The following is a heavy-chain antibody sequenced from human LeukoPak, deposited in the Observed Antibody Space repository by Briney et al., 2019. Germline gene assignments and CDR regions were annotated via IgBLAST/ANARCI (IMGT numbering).Heavy chain of an antibody. Sequence: PSETLSLTCAVYGGSFSDYYWCLIHQPPGKGLEWSGEINHSGSTNYNPSLQSRVTISVDTSKDQFSLKLSSVTAADTAVYYCASEYSSSSSRYFNYWGQGTLDTVSS. CDR2: INHSGST. CDR1: GGSFSDYY. D-gene: IGHD6-6*01. V-gene: IGHV4-34*01. CDR3: ASEYSSSSSRYFNY. J-gene: IGHJ4*02.